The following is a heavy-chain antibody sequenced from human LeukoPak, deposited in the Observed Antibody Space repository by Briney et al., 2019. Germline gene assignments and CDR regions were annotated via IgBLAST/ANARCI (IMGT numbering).Heavy chain of an antibody. CDR2: ISGSGGST. CDR3: AKDQEPYYYGSGTDAFDI. Sequence: GGSLRLSCAASGFTFSSYAMSWVRQAPGKGLEWVSAISGSGGSTYYADSVKGRFTISRDNSKNTLYLQMNSLRAEDTAAYYCAKDQEPYYYGSGTDAFDIWGQGTMVTVSS. CDR1: GFTFSSYA. D-gene: IGHD3-10*01. J-gene: IGHJ3*02. V-gene: IGHV3-23*01.